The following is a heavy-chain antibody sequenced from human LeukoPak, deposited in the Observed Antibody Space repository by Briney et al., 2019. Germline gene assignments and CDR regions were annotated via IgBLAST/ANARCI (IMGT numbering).Heavy chain of an antibody. CDR2: THNSGRT. V-gene: IGHV4-59*08. CDR3: ARHGTISSESYFDY. D-gene: IGHD1-14*01. CDR1: GGSVSSYH. Sequence: SETLSLTCSVSGGSVSSYHWSWIRQSPGKGLEWIGYTHNSGRTNYNPSLKSRVTGFVDTSKNQVSLRLSSVTAADTAVYYCARHGTISSESYFDYWGQGALVTVSS. J-gene: IGHJ4*02.